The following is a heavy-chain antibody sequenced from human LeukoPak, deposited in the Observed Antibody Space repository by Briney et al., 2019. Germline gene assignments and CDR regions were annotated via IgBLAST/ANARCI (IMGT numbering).Heavy chain of an antibody. Sequence: SETLSLTCTVSGGSISSYYWSWIRQPPGKGLEWIGYIYYSGSTNYNPSLKGRVTISVDTSKNQFSLKLSSVTAADAAVYYCARSSDSIYYYYMDVWGKGTTVTVSS. J-gene: IGHJ6*03. CDR1: GGSISSYY. D-gene: IGHD4-11*01. CDR2: IYYSGST. V-gene: IGHV4-59*01. CDR3: ARSSDSIYYYYMDV.